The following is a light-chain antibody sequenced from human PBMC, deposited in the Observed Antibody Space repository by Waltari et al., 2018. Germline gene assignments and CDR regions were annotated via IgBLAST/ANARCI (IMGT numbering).Light chain of an antibody. V-gene: IGKV1-5*01. J-gene: IGKJ2*01. CDR1: QHISSW. CDR3: QQYNSFPYT. Sequence: DIQMTQSPSTLSASVGDRVTVTCRASQHISSWLAWYQQKPCKAPKLLIYDASNLENGVPSRFSGSGSGTEFTLTISSLQPDDSATYYCQQYNSFPYTFGQGTKLEIK. CDR2: DAS.